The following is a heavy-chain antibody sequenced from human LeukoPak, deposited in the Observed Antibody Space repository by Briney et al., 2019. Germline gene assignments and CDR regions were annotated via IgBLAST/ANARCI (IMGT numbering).Heavy chain of an antibody. CDR3: ARVAHFDRGMDV. D-gene: IGHD3-9*01. Sequence: GGSLRLSCAASGFTFSSYGMHWVRQAPGKGLEWVAFIRYDGSNKYYADSVKGRFTISRDNTKKTLYLEMNSLRAEDTAVYFCARVAHFDRGMDVWGQGTTVTVSS. CDR2: IRYDGSNK. V-gene: IGHV3-30*02. J-gene: IGHJ6*02. CDR1: GFTFSSYG.